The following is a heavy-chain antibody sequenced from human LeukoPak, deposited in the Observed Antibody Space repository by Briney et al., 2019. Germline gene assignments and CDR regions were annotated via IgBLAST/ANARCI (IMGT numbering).Heavy chain of an antibody. Sequence: GGSLRLSCAASGFTFSSYAMSWVRQAPGKGLEWVSAISGSGGSTFYAESVKGRFTISRDNSKNTLYLQMNSLRAEDTALYYLAKPGRGGLYGGGFQHGGQGTLVTVSS. CDR2: ISGSGGST. CDR3: AKPGRGGLYGGGFQH. J-gene: IGHJ1*01. V-gene: IGHV3-23*01. D-gene: IGHD2-8*01. CDR1: GFTFSSYA.